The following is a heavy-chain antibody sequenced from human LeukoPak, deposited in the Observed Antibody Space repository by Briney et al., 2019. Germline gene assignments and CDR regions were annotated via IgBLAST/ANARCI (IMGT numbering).Heavy chain of an antibody. CDR2: INHSGST. Sequence: SEALSLTCAVYGGSFSDYYWSWIRQPPGKGLEWIGEINHSGSTNYNPSLKSRVTISVDTSKNQFSLKLSSVTAADTAVYYCARDYSSSSDYWGQGTLVTVSS. J-gene: IGHJ4*02. D-gene: IGHD6-6*01. CDR1: GGSFSDYY. CDR3: ARDYSSSSDY. V-gene: IGHV4-34*01.